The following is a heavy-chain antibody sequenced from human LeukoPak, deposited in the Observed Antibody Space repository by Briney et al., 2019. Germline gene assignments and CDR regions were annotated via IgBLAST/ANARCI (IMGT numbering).Heavy chain of an antibody. CDR2: LNPGGGSR. CDR3: ARDSGFLTMIAPSELVTFFDY. D-gene: IGHD3-22*01. V-gene: IGHV1-46*01. Sequence: ASVKVSCKASGYTFTNYYLHWVRQAPGQGLEGMGILNPGGGSRNYAQKFQGRVTMTRDTSTSTAYMELRSLRSDDTAVYYCARDSGFLTMIAPSELVTFFDYWGQGTLVTVSS. CDR1: GYTFTNYY. J-gene: IGHJ4*02.